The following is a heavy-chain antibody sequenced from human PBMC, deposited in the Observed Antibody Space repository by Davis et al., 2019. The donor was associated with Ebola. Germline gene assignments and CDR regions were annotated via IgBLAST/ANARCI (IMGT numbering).Heavy chain of an antibody. J-gene: IGHJ6*02. CDR3: ARDGAYEFADNYYYYGMDV. CDR1: GFTFSSYS. D-gene: IGHD3/OR15-3a*01. CDR2: ISGSSSYK. V-gene: IGHV3-21*01. Sequence: PGGSLRLSCAASGFTFSSYSMNWVRQAPGKGLEWVSSISGSSSYKYYADSLKGRFTISRDNAKNSLYLQMNSLRAEDTAVYYCARDGAYEFADNYYYYGMDVWGQGTTVTVSS.